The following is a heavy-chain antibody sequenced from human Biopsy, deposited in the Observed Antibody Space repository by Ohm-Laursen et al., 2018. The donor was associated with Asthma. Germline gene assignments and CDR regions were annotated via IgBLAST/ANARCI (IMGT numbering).Heavy chain of an antibody. Sequence: ASVKVSCKTSGFPFTAYYIHWVRQAPGQGLEWMGWISLNTGDANLAQKFRGWVTMTRDTSISTAYLVLSGLKSHDTAVYYCARAPYSDAIDSWGQGTLVTVSS. V-gene: IGHV1-2*04. CDR1: GFPFTAYY. CDR3: ARAPYSDAIDS. D-gene: IGHD1-26*01. J-gene: IGHJ4*02. CDR2: ISLNTGDA.